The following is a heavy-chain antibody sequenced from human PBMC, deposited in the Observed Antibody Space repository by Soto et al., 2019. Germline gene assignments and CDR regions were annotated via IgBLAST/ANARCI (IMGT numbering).Heavy chain of an antibody. Sequence: HVHLQESGPGLVKPSETLSLTCTVSGGSINNQYWSWIRQPPGKGLEWIGYSYYTGCTNYSPSLKGRVTMSADTSQSQCSLNLTALTAADTSIYYCARANWDSEYWAQGTLVTVSS. D-gene: IGHD7-27*01. CDR2: SYYTGCT. CDR1: GGSINNQY. J-gene: IGHJ4*02. V-gene: IGHV4-59*11. CDR3: ARANWDSEY.